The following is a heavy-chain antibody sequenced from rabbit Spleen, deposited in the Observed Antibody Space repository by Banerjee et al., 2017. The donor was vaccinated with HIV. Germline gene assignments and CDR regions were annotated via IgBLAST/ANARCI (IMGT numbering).Heavy chain of an antibody. Sequence: QQQLEESGGGLVKPGGTLTLTCNASGIDFSSYYYMCWVRQAPGKGLEWIACIYSGVSGYTYYASWAKGRFTISKTSSTTVTLQMTSLTAADTATYFCARDPPPGGSPYGYDLWGQGTLVTVS. CDR2: IYSGVSGYT. CDR1: GIDFSSYYY. D-gene: IGHD6-1*01. J-gene: IGHJ4*01. CDR3: ARDPPPGGSPYGYDL. V-gene: IGHV1S45*01.